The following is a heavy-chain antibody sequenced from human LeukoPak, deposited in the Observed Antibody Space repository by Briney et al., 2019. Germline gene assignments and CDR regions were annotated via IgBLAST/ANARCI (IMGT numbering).Heavy chain of an antibody. CDR3: ARLVGSYLDY. CDR2: IYHSGST. CDR1: GYSISSGYY. V-gene: IGHV4-38-2*02. Sequence: SETLSLTCTVSGYSISSGYYWGWIRQPPGKGLEWIGSIYHSGSTYYNPSLKSRVTISVDTSKNQFSLKLSSVTAADTAVYYCARLVGSYLDYWGQGTLVTVSS. J-gene: IGHJ4*02. D-gene: IGHD3-10*01.